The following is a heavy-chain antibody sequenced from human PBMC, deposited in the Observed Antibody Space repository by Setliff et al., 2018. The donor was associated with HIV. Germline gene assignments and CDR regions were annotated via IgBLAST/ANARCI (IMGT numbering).Heavy chain of an antibody. Sequence: GASVKVSCKASGFTFTSSTMQWVRQARGQRLEWIGWIVVGSGNTNYAQKFQERVTITRDMSTSTAYMELSSLRSEDTAVYYYVTGSAARPFDYWGQGTLVTVSS. V-gene: IGHV1-58*02. D-gene: IGHD6-6*01. J-gene: IGHJ4*02. CDR2: IVVGSGNT. CDR1: GFTFTSST. CDR3: VTGSAARPFDY.